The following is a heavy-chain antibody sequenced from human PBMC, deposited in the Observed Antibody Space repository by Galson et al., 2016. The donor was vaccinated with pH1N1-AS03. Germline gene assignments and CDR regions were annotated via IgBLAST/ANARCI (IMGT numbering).Heavy chain of an antibody. CDR1: GFTFRNYA. J-gene: IGHJ5*02. CDR2: ISGDGSVT. D-gene: IGHD2-15*01. V-gene: IGHV3-23*01. CDR3: ANGRGSLYGPYNWFDP. Sequence: SLRLSCAASGFTFRNYAMSWVRQAPGKGLEWVSAISGDGSVTHYADSVKGRFTISRDNSKSTLYLQMSSMRAEDTAVYYCANGRGSLYGPYNWFDPWGQGTLVAVSS.